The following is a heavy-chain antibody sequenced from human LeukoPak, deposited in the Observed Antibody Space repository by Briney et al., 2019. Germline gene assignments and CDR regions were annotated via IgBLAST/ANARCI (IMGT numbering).Heavy chain of an antibody. CDR3: ARSRTTVTYYFDY. J-gene: IGHJ4*02. CDR1: GFTFSYFY. V-gene: IGHV3-11*04. CDR2: ISSSGSTI. D-gene: IGHD4-17*01. Sequence: GGSLRLSCAASGFTFSYFYMTWIRQAPGKGLEWVSYISSSGSTIYYADSVKGRFTISRDNAKNSLYLQMNSLRAEDTAVYYCARSRTTVTYYFDYWGQGTLVTVSS.